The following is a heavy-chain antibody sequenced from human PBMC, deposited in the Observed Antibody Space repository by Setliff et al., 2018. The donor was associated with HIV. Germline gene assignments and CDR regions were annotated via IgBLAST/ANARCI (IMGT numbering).Heavy chain of an antibody. V-gene: IGHV1-3*01. J-gene: IGHJ4*02. CDR2: INAGNGDT. D-gene: IGHD5-12*01. Sequence: ASVKVSCKASGYTFTDYPVHWVRQAPGQRLEWMGWINAGNGDTKYSQKFQGRVTFTRDISASTAYMELSSLRSEDTAVYYCTRDPEGVYDFDYWGQGTLVTVSS. CDR1: GYTFTDYP. CDR3: TRDPEGVYDFDY.